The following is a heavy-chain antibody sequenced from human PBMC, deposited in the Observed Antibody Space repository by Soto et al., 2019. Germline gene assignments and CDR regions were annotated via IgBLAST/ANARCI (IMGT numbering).Heavy chain of an antibody. CDR2: ISYSGSA. CDR1: GGSIRSSSFS. V-gene: IGHV4-39*01. D-gene: IGHD3-10*01. J-gene: IGHJ3*02. Sequence: HLQLQESGPGLVKPSETLSLTCTVSGGSIRSSSFSWGWIRQSPGKGLEWIGSISYSGSADYSPSLKSRTTIYVDTSKNQFSLKLSSVTAADTAVYFCARLRLSLVRGVLVVVTFDIWGQGTLVTVSS. CDR3: ARLRLSLVRGVLVVVTFDI.